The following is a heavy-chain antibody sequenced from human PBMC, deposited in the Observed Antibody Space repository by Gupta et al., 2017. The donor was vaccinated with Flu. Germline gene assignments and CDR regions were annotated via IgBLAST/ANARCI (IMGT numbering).Heavy chain of an antibody. D-gene: IGHD3-22*01. Sequence: QLQLQESGPGLVKPSETLSLTCTVSGGSISRIAYYWGWIRQPPGKGLEWIGSVYYSGTTYYKPSLKNRVTMSVDTSRNQISLKLNSVTAADTAVYYCAKSLESSGYDPHVDGWGQGTLVTVSS. CDR1: GGSISRIAYY. CDR2: VYYSGTT. CDR3: AKSLESSGYDPHVDG. V-gene: IGHV4-39*01. J-gene: IGHJ4*02.